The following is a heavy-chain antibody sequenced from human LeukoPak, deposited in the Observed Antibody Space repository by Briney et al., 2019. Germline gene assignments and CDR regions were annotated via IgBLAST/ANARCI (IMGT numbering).Heavy chain of an antibody. CDR2: ISSSGSTI. CDR1: GFTFSSYE. D-gene: IGHD3-16*01. Sequence: GGSLRLSCAASGFTFSSYEMNWVRQAPGKGLEWVSYISSSGSTIYYADSVKGRFTISRDNAKNSLYLQMNSLRAEDTAVYYCARVGEWGYYYYMDVWGKGTTVTISS. J-gene: IGHJ6*03. V-gene: IGHV3-48*03. CDR3: ARVGEWGYYYYMDV.